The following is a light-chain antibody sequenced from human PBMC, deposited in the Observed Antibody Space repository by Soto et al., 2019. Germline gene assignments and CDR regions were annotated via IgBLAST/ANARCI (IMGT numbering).Light chain of an antibody. Sequence: THLTQTPSTLSASVGDRVTITFRASQTISIWLAWYQQKPGKAPKLLIYKASTLKSGVPSRFSGSGSGTEFTLTISSLQPDDFATYYCQHYNSYSEAFGQGTKVDIK. V-gene: IGKV1-5*03. J-gene: IGKJ1*01. CDR1: QTISIW. CDR3: QHYNSYSEA. CDR2: KAS.